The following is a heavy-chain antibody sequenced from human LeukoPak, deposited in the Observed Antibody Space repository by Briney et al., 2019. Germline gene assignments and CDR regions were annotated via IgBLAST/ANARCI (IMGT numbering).Heavy chain of an antibody. D-gene: IGHD3-16*02. CDR3: ARGVLMITFGGVIVHTRDPNWFDP. J-gene: IGHJ5*02. Sequence: GGSLRLSCAASGFTFSSYAMSWVRQAPGKGLEWVSAISGSGGSTYYADSVKGRFTISRDNSKNTLYLQMNSLRAEDTAVYYCARGVLMITFGGVIVHTRDPNWFDPWGQGTLVTVSS. CDR2: ISGSGGST. V-gene: IGHV3-23*01. CDR1: GFTFSSYA.